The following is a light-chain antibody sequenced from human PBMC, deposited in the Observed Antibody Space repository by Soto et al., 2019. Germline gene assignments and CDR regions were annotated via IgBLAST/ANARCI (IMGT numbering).Light chain of an antibody. Sequence: QSALTQPASVSGSPGQSITISCTGAYNYVSWYQQHPGKAPKLMIYENSNRPSGISDRFSGSKSGSTASLTISGLHSGDEADYYCGSYTVNSIWVFGGGTKLTVL. J-gene: IGLJ3*02. CDR1: AYNY. CDR2: ENS. V-gene: IGLV2-14*01. CDR3: GSYTVNSIWV.